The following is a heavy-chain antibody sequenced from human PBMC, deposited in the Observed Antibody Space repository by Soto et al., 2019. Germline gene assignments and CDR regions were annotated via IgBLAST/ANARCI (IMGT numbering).Heavy chain of an antibody. CDR3: AMLGGWSGGSSGMDV. Sequence: EVQLVESGGGLVQPGGSLRLSCAASGLIFSDYHMDWVRQAPGKGLEWVGRIRRKANSYTTEYAASVKGRFTISRGDSKNSLYLPMNSLKSEDTAVYYCAMLGGWSGGSSGMDVWGQGTTVTVSS. CDR2: IRRKANSYTT. CDR1: GLIFSDYH. V-gene: IGHV3-72*01. D-gene: IGHD6-19*01. J-gene: IGHJ6*02.